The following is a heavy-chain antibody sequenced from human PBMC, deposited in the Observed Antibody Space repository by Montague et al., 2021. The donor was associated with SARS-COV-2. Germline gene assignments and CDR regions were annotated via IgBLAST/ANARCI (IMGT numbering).Heavy chain of an antibody. Sequence: SLRLSCAASGFSFSSYGMHWVRQAPGKGLEWVAATWYDGSNKYYADSVKGRFTISRDNSKNTLSLQMNSLRAEDTAVYCCAKDHQNYYGSGSYYNYYYNGMDVWGQGTTVTVSS. V-gene: IGHV3-33*06. CDR1: GFSFSSYG. J-gene: IGHJ6*02. CDR3: AKDHQNYYGSGSYYNYYYNGMDV. CDR2: TWYDGSNK. D-gene: IGHD3-10*01.